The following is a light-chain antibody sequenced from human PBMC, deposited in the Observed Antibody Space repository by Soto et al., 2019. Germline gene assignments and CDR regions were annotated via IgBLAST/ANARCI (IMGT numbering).Light chain of an antibody. V-gene: IGKV3-20*01. CDR2: AAS. CDR3: QQTYTSVAT. CDR1: QSVSSSH. Sequence: EIVLTQSPGTLSLSPGERATLSCGASQSVSSSHLAWYQKKPGQAPRLLIYAASSRATGIPDRFSGSGSGTAFSLIITGLQPGDSATYYCQQTYTSVATFGQGTKV. J-gene: IGKJ1*01.